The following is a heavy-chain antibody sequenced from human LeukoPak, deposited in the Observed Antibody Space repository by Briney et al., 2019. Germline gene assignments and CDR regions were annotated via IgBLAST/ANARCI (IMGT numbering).Heavy chain of an antibody. CDR3: ARDLSRLRLGELSS. CDR1: GYTFTGYY. CDR2: INPNSGGT. J-gene: IGHJ5*02. Sequence: ASVKVSCKASGYTFTGYYMHWVRQAPGQGLEWMGWINPNSGGTNYAQKFQGRVTMTRDTSISTAYMELSSLRSEDTAVYYCARDLSRLRLGELSSWGQGTLVTVSS. D-gene: IGHD3-16*02. V-gene: IGHV1-2*02.